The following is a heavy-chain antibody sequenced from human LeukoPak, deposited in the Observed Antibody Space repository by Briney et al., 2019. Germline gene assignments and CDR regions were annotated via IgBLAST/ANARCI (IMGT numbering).Heavy chain of an antibody. CDR2: IIPIFGTA. Sequence: SVKVSCKASGGTFSSYAISWVRQAPGQGLEWMGGIIPIFGTANYAQKFQGRVTITADESTSTAYMELSSLRSEDTAVYYCARDKGYNYGHAMDVWGQGTTVTVSS. CDR1: GGTFSSYA. V-gene: IGHV1-69*13. J-gene: IGHJ6*02. D-gene: IGHD5-18*01. CDR3: ARDKGYNYGHAMDV.